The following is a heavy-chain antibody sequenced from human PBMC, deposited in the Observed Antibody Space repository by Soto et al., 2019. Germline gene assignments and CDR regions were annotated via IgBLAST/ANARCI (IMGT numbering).Heavy chain of an antibody. V-gene: IGHV3-23*01. CDR1: GFTFSSYA. CDR3: AKSRRVQSWFDP. Sequence: GGSLRLSCAASGFTFSSYAMGWVRQAPGKGLEWVSAISGSGGSTYYADSVKGRFTISRDNSKNTLYLQMNSLRAEDTAVYYCAKSRRVQSWFDPWGQGTLVTVSS. J-gene: IGHJ5*02. CDR2: ISGSGGST.